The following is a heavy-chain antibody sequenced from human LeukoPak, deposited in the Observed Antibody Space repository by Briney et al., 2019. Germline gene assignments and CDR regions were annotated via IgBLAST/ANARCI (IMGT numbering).Heavy chain of an antibody. V-gene: IGHV3-23*01. Sequence: GGSLRLSCAASGFTFKNYAMYWVRQAPGKGLEWVSAIIESGESTYYTDSVKGRFTISRDNSKNTLYLQMNSLRAEDTAFYYCAKGSAQYYFDSWGQGALVTVSS. J-gene: IGHJ4*02. CDR3: AKGSAQYYFDS. CDR1: GFTFKNYA. CDR2: IIESGEST. D-gene: IGHD3-10*01.